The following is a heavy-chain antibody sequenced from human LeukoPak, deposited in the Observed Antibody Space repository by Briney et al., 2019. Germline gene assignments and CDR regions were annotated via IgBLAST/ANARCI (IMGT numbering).Heavy chain of an antibody. D-gene: IGHD6-13*01. V-gene: IGHV4-34*01. CDR1: GTSFSGYY. J-gene: IGHJ4*02. CDR3: ARVTGYMTEDYFDY. CDR2: VNDGGST. Sequence: PSETLSLTCAVYGTSFSGYYYSWIRQPPGKGLEWIGEVNDGGSTNYNPSLKSRVTISVDTSKNQFSLRLSSVTAADTAVYYCARVTGYMTEDYFDYWGQGTLITVSS.